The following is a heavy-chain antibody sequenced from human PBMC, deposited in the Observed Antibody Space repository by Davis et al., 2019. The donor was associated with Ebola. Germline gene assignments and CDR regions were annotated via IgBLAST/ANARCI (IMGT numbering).Heavy chain of an antibody. CDR2: IYPGDSDT. CDR3: ARWNIAANYYYYGMDV. V-gene: IGHV5-51*01. J-gene: IGHJ6*02. CDR1: GYTFTTYW. D-gene: IGHD6-13*01. Sequence: GESLKISCKGSGYTFTTYWIGWVRQVPGKGLEWMGIIYPGDSDTRYSPSFQGQVSISADKSISTAYLQWSSLKASDTAMYYCARWNIAANYYYYGMDVWGQGTTVTVSS.